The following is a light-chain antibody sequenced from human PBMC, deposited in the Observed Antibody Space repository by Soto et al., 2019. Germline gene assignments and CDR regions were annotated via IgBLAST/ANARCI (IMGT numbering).Light chain of an antibody. Sequence: DIQMTQSPSTLSASVGDRVTITCRASQSINSWLAWYQQKPGKAPKLLIHKASSLESGVPSSFSGSGSGTEFTLTISSLRPDDFATYYCQQYNSSPWTFGQGTNVEIK. CDR1: QSINSW. CDR3: QQYNSSPWT. V-gene: IGKV1-5*03. J-gene: IGKJ1*01. CDR2: KAS.